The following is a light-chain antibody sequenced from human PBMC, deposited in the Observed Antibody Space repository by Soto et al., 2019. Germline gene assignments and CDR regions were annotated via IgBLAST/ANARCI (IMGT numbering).Light chain of an antibody. V-gene: IGLV2-18*02. CDR3: SSYTSSSTLV. CDR1: SSDVGSYNR. CDR2: EVS. J-gene: IGLJ2*01. Sequence: QSALTQPPSVSGSPGQSVTISCTGTSSDVGSYNRVSWYQQPPGTAPKLMIHEVSNRPSGVPDRFSGSKSGNTASLTISGLQADDEADYYCSSYTSSSTLVFGGGTKLTVL.